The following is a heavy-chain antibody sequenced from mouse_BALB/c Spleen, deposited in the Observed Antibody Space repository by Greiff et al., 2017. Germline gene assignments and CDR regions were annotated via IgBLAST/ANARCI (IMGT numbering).Heavy chain of an antibody. J-gene: IGHJ4*01. CDR2: ISSGSSTI. CDR3: ARGGYYDAMDY. Sequence: DVMLVESGGGLVQPGGSRKLSCAASGFTFSSFGMHWVRQAPEKGLEWVAYISSGSSTIYYADTVKGRFTISRDNPKNTLFLQMTSLRSEDTAMYYCARGGYYDAMDYWGQGTSVTVSS. V-gene: IGHV5-17*02. D-gene: IGHD2-2*01. CDR1: GFTFSSFG.